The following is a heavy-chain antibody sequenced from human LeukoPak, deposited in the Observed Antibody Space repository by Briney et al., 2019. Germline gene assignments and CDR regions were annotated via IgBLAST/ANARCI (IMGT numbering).Heavy chain of an antibody. V-gene: IGHV4-59*01. D-gene: IGHD5-18*01. Sequence: SETLSLTCTVSGGSISSYYWSWIRQPPGKGLEWIGYIYYSGSTNYNPSLKSRVTISVDTSKNQFSLKLSSVTAADTAVYYCARLNGHSYALRAYYYGMDVWGKGTTVTVSS. J-gene: IGHJ6*04. CDR3: ARLNGHSYALRAYYYGMDV. CDR2: IYYSGST. CDR1: GGSISSYY.